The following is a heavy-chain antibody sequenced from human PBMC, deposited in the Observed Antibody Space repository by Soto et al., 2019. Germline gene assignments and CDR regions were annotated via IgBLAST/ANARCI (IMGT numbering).Heavy chain of an antibody. CDR2: ISSSSSYI. J-gene: IGHJ6*03. D-gene: IGHD3-9*01. CDR3: ARGSGEDYQILTGYYYYYYDMDV. V-gene: IGHV3-21*01. Sequence: EVQLVESGGGLVKPGGSLRLSCAASGFTFSSYSMNWVRQAPGKGLEWVSSISSSSSYIYYADSVKGRFTISRDNAKNSLYLQKNSLRDDDTAVYYHARGSGEDYQILTGYYYYYYDMDVWGKGTTVPVFS. CDR1: GFTFSSYS.